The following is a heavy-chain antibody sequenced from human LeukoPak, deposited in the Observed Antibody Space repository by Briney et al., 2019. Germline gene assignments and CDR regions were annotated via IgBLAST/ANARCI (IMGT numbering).Heavy chain of an antibody. CDR1: GYSFTAYW. CDR2: IYPGDSAT. CDR3: ARPAAGLGGCDY. D-gene: IGHD3-16*01. J-gene: IGHJ4*02. Sequence: HGESLKISCRGSGYSFTAYWIAWVRQMPGKGLEWMATIYPGDSATTYSPSFQGQVTISADKSITTAYLQWSSLKASDTAMYYCARPAAGLGGCDYWGQGTLVTVSS. V-gene: IGHV5-51*01.